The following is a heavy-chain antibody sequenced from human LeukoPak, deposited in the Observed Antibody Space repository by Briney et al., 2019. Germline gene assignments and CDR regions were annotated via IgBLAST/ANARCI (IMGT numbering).Heavy chain of an antibody. Sequence: ASVNVSCKVSGYTLTELPMHWVRQAPGEGLEWMGGFDPEDGETIYAQKFQGRVTMTEDTSTDTAYMELSSLRSEDTAVYYCATKYTFGGVITQGAFDIWGQGTMVTVSS. CDR3: ATKYTFGGVITQGAFDI. V-gene: IGHV1-24*01. CDR1: GYTLTELP. J-gene: IGHJ3*02. CDR2: FDPEDGET. D-gene: IGHD3-16*02.